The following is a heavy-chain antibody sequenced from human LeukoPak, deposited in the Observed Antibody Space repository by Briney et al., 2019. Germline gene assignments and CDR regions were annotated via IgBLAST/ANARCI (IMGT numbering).Heavy chain of an antibody. CDR2: INHSGST. CDR1: GGSFSGYY. J-gene: IGHJ6*03. V-gene: IGHV4-34*01. CDR3: ARERVSSSTWYSTYYYYFYMDV. D-gene: IGHD6-13*01. Sequence: SETLSLTCAVYGGSFSGYYWSWIRQPPGKGLEWIGEINHSGSTNYNPSLKSRVTISVDTSKNQFSLELSSATAADTAVYFCARERVSSSTWYSTYYYYFYMDVWGKGTTVTVSS.